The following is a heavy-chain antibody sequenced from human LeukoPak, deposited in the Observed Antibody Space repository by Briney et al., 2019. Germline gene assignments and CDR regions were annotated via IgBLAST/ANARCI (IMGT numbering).Heavy chain of an antibody. D-gene: IGHD6-19*01. CDR3: ARQIGYSSGWVDY. V-gene: IGHV4-39*01. Sequence: SETLSLTCTVSGGSISSSSYYWGWIRQPPGKGLEWIGSIYYSGSTYYNPSLKSRVTISVDTSKNPFSLKLSSVTAAETAVYYCARQIGYSSGWVDYWGQGTLVTVSS. J-gene: IGHJ4*02. CDR2: IYYSGST. CDR1: GGSISSSSYY.